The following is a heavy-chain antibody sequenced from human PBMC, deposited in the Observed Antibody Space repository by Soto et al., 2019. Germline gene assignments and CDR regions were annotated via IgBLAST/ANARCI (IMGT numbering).Heavy chain of an antibody. Sequence: EVQLVEAGGGLVQPGGSLRLSCAASGFTFSTSWIHWVRQARGKGLVWVSRINGDGGTINYADSVKGRFTISRDNAKNTVYLQMNSLSADDTAVYYCTRGGTYYFDYSGQGTLVTVSS. V-gene: IGHV3-74*01. CDR2: INGDGGTI. J-gene: IGHJ4*02. D-gene: IGHD3-16*01. CDR3: TRGGTYYFDY. CDR1: GFTFSTSW.